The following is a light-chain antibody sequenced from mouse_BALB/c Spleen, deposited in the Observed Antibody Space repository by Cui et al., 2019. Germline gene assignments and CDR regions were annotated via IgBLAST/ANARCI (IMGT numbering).Light chain of an antibody. V-gene: IGKV4-68*01. CDR2: LTS. CDR3: QQWSSNPLT. CDR1: SSVSY. J-gene: IGKJ5*01. Sequence: QIALTQSPALMSASPGEKVTMTCSASSSVSYVYWYQQKPRSSPKPWIYLTSNLASGVPARFSGSGSGTSYSLTISSMEAEDAATYYCQQWSSNPLTFGAGTKLELK.